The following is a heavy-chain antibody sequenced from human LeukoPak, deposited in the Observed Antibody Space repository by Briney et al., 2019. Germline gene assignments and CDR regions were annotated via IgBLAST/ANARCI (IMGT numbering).Heavy chain of an antibody. CDR2: IKPDGSYT. CDR1: GFTFSSSW. CDR3: AGRSSGYIDT. D-gene: IGHD6-25*01. J-gene: IGHJ5*02. V-gene: IGHV3-74*01. Sequence: TGGSLRLSCAASGFTFSSSWMHWVRQVPGKGLVWVSRIKPDGSYTTYADSVEGRFTISRDNAKNTLYLQINSLRPEDTAVYYCAGRSSGYIDTWGQGTLVTVSS.